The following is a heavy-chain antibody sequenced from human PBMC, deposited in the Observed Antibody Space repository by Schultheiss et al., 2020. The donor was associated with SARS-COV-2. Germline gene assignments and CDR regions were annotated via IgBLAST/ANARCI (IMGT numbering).Heavy chain of an antibody. CDR1: GGSISSYY. CDR3: ASYAYYDFWSGDGDAFDI. CDR2: IYSSGST. Sequence: SETLSLTCTVSGGSISSYYWSWIRQPPGKGLEWLGYIYSSGSTNYNPSLKSRVTISVDTSKNQFSLKLSSVTAADTAVYYCASYAYYDFWSGDGDAFDIWGQGTMVTVSS. V-gene: IGHV4-59*08. J-gene: IGHJ3*02. D-gene: IGHD3-3*01.